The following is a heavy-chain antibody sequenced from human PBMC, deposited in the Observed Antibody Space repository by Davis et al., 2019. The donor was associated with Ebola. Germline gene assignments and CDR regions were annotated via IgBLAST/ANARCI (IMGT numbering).Heavy chain of an antibody. CDR3: ARCRSLGSYYYMDV. J-gene: IGHJ6*03. CDR1: GYSFTNYW. D-gene: IGHD3-10*01. V-gene: IGHV5-51*06. Sequence: GESLKISCKASGYSFTNYWTGWVRQMPGKGLEWMGIIYAGDSGTRYSPSFQGQVTIAADKSINTAYLQWSSLKASDTAVYYCARCRSLGSYYYMDVWGNGTSVTVSS. CDR2: IYAGDSGT.